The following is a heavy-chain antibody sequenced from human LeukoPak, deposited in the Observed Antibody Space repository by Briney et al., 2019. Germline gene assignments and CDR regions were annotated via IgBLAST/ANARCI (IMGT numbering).Heavy chain of an antibody. CDR3: ARWIAVAGYYFDY. D-gene: IGHD6-19*01. CDR1: GYTFTGYY. J-gene: IGHJ4*02. Sequence: ASVKVSCKASGYTFTGYYMHWVRQAPGQGLEWMGWINPNSGGTNYAQKFQGRVTMTRDTSISTAYMELSRLRSDDTAVYYCARWIAVAGYYFDYWGQGTLVTVSS. CDR2: INPNSGGT. V-gene: IGHV1-2*02.